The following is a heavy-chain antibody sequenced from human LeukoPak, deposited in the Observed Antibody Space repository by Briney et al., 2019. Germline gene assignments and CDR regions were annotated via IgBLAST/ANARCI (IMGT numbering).Heavy chain of an antibody. CDR2: ISYDGGNE. V-gene: IGHV3-30-3*01. CDR3: AREGSGYYHFDY. D-gene: IGHD5-12*01. Sequence: GGSLRLSCEASGFTFSNYAMHWVRQAPGKGLEWVAVISYDGGNEYCADSVKGRFTFSRDNSKNTLYLQMNSLRAEDTAVYYCAREGSGYYHFDYWGQGTLVTVSS. CDR1: GFTFSNYA. J-gene: IGHJ4*02.